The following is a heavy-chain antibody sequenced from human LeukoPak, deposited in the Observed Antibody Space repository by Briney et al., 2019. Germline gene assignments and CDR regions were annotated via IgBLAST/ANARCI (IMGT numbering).Heavy chain of an antibody. CDR1: GFMFSSSW. J-gene: IGHJ6*04. CDR2: IKQDGSEK. Sequence: PGGSLRLSCAASGFMFSSSWMTWVRQAPGKGLEWVANIKQDGSEKYYVDSVKGRFTISRDNAKNSLYLQMNSLRAEDTAVYYCARPDVWGKGTTVTVSS. CDR3: ARPDV. V-gene: IGHV3-7*01.